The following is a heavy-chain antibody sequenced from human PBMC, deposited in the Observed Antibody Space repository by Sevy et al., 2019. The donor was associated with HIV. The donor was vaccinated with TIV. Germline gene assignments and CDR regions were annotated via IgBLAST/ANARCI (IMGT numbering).Heavy chain of an antibody. D-gene: IGHD3-22*01. J-gene: IGHJ4*02. CDR3: ARDGLERREYYYDSSGYYY. CDR2: IIPSFGTA. V-gene: IGHV1-69*13. CDR1: GGTFSCYA. Sequence: ASVKVSCKASGGTFSCYAISWVRQAPGQGLEWMGGIIPSFGTANYAQKFQGRVTITADESTSTAYMELSSLRSEDTAVYYCARDGLERREYYYDSSGYYYWGQRTLVTVSS.